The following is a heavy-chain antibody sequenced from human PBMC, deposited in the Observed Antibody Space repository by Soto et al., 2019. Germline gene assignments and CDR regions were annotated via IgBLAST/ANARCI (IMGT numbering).Heavy chain of an antibody. Sequence: SATLSLTCTVSGGSISSSSYYWGWIRQPPGKGLEWLGSIYYSGNTYYTPSLKSRVTISVDTSKNQFSLKLSSVTAADTAVYYCAREGGRYCTGGIFLVDYWGQGTLVTF. V-gene: IGHV4-39*02. CDR1: GGSISSSSYY. D-gene: IGHD2-8*02. CDR2: IYYSGNT. CDR3: AREGGRYCTGGIFLVDY. J-gene: IGHJ4*02.